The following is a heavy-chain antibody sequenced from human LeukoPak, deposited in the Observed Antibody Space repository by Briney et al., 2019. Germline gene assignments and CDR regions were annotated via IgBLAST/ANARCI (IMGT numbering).Heavy chain of an antibody. CDR2: IQNHGRDK. CDR1: GFTFSDYG. J-gene: IGHJ4*02. Sequence: PGGSLRLSCAASGFTFSDYGMHWVRQAPGKGLEWVSFIQNHGRDKTYADSVKGRFTVSRDNSQNTVYLQMNTLRAEDTAVYYCAREGGVVVAGTFDCWGQGILVTVSS. D-gene: IGHD6-19*01. CDR3: AREGGVVVAGTFDC. V-gene: IGHV3-30*02.